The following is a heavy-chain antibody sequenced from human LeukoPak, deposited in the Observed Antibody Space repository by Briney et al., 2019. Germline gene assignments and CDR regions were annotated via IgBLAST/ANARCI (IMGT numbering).Heavy chain of an antibody. Sequence: SQTLSLTCTVSGGSISSGGYYWSWIRQPPGKGLEWIGYIYHSGSTYYNPSLKSRVTISVDRSKNQSSLKLSSVTAADTAVYYCARGRGVWSYFAFDIWGQGTMVTVSS. CDR3: ARGRGVWSYFAFDI. J-gene: IGHJ3*02. CDR2: IYHSGST. V-gene: IGHV4-30-2*01. D-gene: IGHD1-26*01. CDR1: GGSISSGGYY.